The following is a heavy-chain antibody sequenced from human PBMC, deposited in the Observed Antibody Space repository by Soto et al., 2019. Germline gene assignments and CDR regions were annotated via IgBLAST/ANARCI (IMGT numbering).Heavy chain of an antibody. CDR2: IYYSGKS. V-gene: IGHV4-39*01. Sequence: SETLSLTCSLSGASITSTTYFWAWIRQPPGKGLELFGRIYYSGKSHYNPSLKSRATISVDRSRNQFSLQVSSVTAADTAVYYCAKNLPRTGRFDXWGQGTVGTVSS. J-gene: IGHJ4*02. CDR1: GASITSTTYF. CDR3: AKNLPRTGRFDX.